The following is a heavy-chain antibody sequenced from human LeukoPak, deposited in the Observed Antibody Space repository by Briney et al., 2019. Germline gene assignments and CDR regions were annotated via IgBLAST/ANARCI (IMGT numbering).Heavy chain of an antibody. CDR2: IRYDGSNK. CDR1: GFTFSSYG. D-gene: IGHD3-9*01. CDR3: AKSGGTLTGYYKEEDFDY. J-gene: IGHJ4*02. Sequence: PGGSLRLSCAACGFTFSSYGMHWVRQAPGKGLEWVAFIRYDGSNKYYADSVKGRFTISRDNSKNTLYLQMNSLRAEDTAVYYCAKSGGTLTGYYKEEDFDYWGQGTLVTVSS. V-gene: IGHV3-30*02.